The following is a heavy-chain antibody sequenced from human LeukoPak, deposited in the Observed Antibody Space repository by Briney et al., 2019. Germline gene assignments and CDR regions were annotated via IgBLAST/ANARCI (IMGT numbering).Heavy chain of an antibody. D-gene: IGHD6-19*01. Sequence: ASVTVSCKASGGTFSSYAISWVRQAPGQGLEWMGGIIPIFGTANHAQKFQGRVTITADKSTSTAYMELSSLRSEDTAVYYCARARNSQGAVAGPDYWGQGTLVTVSS. CDR2: IIPIFGTA. CDR1: GGTFSSYA. CDR3: ARARNSQGAVAGPDY. V-gene: IGHV1-69*06. J-gene: IGHJ4*02.